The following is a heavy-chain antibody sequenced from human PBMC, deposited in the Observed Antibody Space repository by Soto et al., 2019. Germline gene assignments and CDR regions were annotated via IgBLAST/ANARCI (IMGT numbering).Heavy chain of an antibody. CDR2: INQDGSEK. Sequence: VQLVESGGGLVQPGGSLRLSCAASGFAFSGCWMSWVRQAPGKGLDWVANINQDGSEKYYVDSVKGRFTISRDNAKNSLYLQMNSLRVEDTAVYYCVRNRRRLDLWGRGTLVTVSS. D-gene: IGHD1-1*01. CDR1: GFAFSGCW. J-gene: IGHJ2*01. V-gene: IGHV3-7*05. CDR3: VRNRRRLDL.